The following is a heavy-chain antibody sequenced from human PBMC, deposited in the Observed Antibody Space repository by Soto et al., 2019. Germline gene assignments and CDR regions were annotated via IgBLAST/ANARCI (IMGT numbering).Heavy chain of an antibody. V-gene: IGHV4-38-2*01. CDR3: ARRAGIAAAGVWFDQ. Sequence: ETLSLTCAVSGYSISSGYYWGWIRQPPGKGLEWIGSIYHSGSTYYNPSLKSRVTISVDTSKNQFSLKLSSVTAADTAVYYCARRAGIAAAGVWFDQWGQGTMGTVPQ. CDR2: IYHSGST. J-gene: IGHJ5*02. D-gene: IGHD6-13*01. CDR1: GYSISSGYY.